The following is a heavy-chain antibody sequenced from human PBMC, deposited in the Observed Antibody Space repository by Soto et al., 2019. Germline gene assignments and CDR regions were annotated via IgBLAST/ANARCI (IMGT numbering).Heavy chain of an antibody. CDR1: GFSFSRYW. CDR3: TAAPACGGATCNSGHSYHGLHV. CDR2: INPDGRRT. Sequence: GGSLRLSCGVSGFSFSRYWMHWVRQAPGKGLVWVSRINPDGRRTDYADSVQGRFTVSRDNAKNMLFLQINSLRAEDTAVYYCTAAPACGGATCNSGHSYHGLHVWGPGTTVTVSS. V-gene: IGHV3-74*01. J-gene: IGHJ6*01. D-gene: IGHD2-21*01.